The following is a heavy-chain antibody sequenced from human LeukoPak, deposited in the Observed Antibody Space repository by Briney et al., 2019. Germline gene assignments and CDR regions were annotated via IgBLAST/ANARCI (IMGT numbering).Heavy chain of an antibody. J-gene: IGHJ4*02. V-gene: IGHV1-69*04. CDR3: ARGPNYYDSSGYYYLGY. D-gene: IGHD3-22*01. CDR1: GGTFSSYA. Sequence: SVKVSCKASGGTFSSYAISWVRQAPGQGLEWMGRIIPILGIANYAQKFQGRVTITADKSTSTAYMELSSLRSEDTAVYYCARGPNYYDSSGYYYLGYWGQGTLVTVSP. CDR2: IIPILGIA.